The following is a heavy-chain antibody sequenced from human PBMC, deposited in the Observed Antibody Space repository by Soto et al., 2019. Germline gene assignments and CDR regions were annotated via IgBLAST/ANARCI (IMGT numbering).Heavy chain of an antibody. J-gene: IGHJ4*02. V-gene: IGHV3-74*01. CDR3: ARDEGRYFDWLPPDY. CDR1: GFTFSSYW. D-gene: IGHD3-9*01. CDR2: INSDGSST. Sequence: GSLRLSCAASGFTFSSYWMHWVRQAPGKGLVWVSRINSDGSSTSYADSVKGRFTISRDNAKNTLYLQMNSLRAEDTAVYYCARDEGRYFDWLPPDYWGQGTLVTVSS.